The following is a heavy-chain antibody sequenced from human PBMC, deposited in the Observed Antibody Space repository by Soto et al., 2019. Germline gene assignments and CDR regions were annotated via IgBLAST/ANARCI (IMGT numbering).Heavy chain of an antibody. D-gene: IGHD3-10*01. CDR2: IYSGGST. Sequence: EVQLVESGGGLVQPGGSLRLSCAASGFTVSSNYMSWVRQAPGKGLEWVSVIYSGGSTYYADSVKGRFTSSRHNSKHTLYLQMNSLRAEDTAVYYCARDFGGDGSFDYWGQGTLVTVSS. J-gene: IGHJ4*02. CDR1: GFTVSSNY. V-gene: IGHV3-53*04. CDR3: ARDFGGDGSFDY.